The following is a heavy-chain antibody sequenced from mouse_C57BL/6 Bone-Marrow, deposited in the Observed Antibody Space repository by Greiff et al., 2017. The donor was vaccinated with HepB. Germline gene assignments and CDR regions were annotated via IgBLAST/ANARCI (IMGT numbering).Heavy chain of an antibody. CDR1: GYTFTDYY. CDR3: ALEGTAQAFDY. D-gene: IGHD3-2*02. V-gene: IGHV1-19*01. Sequence: EVKLMESGPVLVKPGASVKMSCKASGYTFTDYYMNWVKQSHGKSLEWIGVINPYNGGTSYNQKFKGKATLTVDKSSSTAYMELNSLTSEDSAVYYCALEGTAQAFDYWGQGTTLTVSS. J-gene: IGHJ2*01. CDR2: INPYNGGT.